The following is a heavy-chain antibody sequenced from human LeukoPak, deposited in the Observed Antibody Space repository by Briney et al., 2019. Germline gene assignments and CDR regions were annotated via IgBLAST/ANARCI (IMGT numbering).Heavy chain of an antibody. CDR3: ARGHKRVGYCSSTSCYTSPHSYGMDV. J-gene: IGHJ6*02. CDR1: GDSISNNRHY. D-gene: IGHD2-2*02. Sequence: SETLSLTCTVSGDSISNNRHYWGWIRQPPGKGLEWIGAIYYTGSTYYSPSLKSRVSISVDTSKNQFSLKLSSVTAADTAVYYCARGHKRVGYCSSTSCYTSPHSYGMDVWGQGTTVTVSS. V-gene: IGHV4-39*01. CDR2: IYYTGST.